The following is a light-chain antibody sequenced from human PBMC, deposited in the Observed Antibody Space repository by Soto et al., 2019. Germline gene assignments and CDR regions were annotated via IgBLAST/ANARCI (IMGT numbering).Light chain of an antibody. CDR1: QSIPSNY. CDR2: GAA. CDR3: QQFRKSPYT. V-gene: IGKV3-20*01. Sequence: EIVLTQSPGTLSLSPGEIATLYFSASQSIPSNYLAWYQQKPGQAPRLLIYGAAGRATGIPDRFRGSGSGTDFTLTVSRLEPEDFAVYYCQQFRKSPYTFGPGTKVDIK. J-gene: IGKJ3*01.